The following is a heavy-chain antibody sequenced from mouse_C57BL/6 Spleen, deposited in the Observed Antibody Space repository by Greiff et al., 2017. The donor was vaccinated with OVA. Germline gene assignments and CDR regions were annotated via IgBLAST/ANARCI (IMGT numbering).Heavy chain of an antibody. D-gene: IGHD4-1*01. CDR3: ARRGVGRTWYFDV. CDR2: IYPGDGST. CDR1: GYTFTSYD. V-gene: IGHV1-85*01. Sequence: VQLQQSGPELVKPGASVKLSCKASGYTFTSYDINWVKQRPGQGLEWIGGIYPGDGSTKYNEKFKGKATLTVDTSSSTAYMELHSLTSEDSAVYFCARRGVGRTWYFDVWGTGTTVTVSS. J-gene: IGHJ1*03.